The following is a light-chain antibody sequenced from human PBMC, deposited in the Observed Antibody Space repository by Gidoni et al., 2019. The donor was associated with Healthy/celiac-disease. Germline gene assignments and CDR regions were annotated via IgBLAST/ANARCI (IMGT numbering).Light chain of an antibody. CDR3: KQRSNWPLT. CDR2: DAS. V-gene: IGKV3-11*01. Sequence: IVFTPSPATLSLSPGERATLSCRASQSVSSYLDWYQKKPGQAPRLLIYDASNRATGIPARFSGSGSGKDFTLNISSLEAEDFAVYYCKQRSNWPLTFGGGTKVEIK. J-gene: IGKJ4*01. CDR1: QSVSSY.